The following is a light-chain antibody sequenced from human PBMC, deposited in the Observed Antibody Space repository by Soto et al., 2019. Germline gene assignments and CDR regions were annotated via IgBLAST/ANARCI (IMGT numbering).Light chain of an antibody. CDR2: AAS. J-gene: IGKJ4*01. V-gene: IGKV1-39*01. CDR3: QQSYSTPLT. CDR1: QSISSY. Sequence: DIQMTQSPSSLSASVGDRVTNTCRASQSISSYLNWYQQKPGKAPKLLMYAASSLQSGVPTRFGGSGSGTDFTLTISSLQPEDFATYYCQQSYSTPLTFGGGTKVEIK.